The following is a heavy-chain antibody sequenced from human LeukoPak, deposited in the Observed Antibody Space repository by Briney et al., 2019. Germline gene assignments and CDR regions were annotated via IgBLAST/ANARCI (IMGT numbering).Heavy chain of an antibody. CDR3: ASTIRASTSDSESYYPKWFDP. V-gene: IGHV3-21*01. J-gene: IGHJ5*01. CDR2: ISTSSNYI. CDR1: ASVFSRLT. Sequence: PGGSLRLSCSASASVFSRLTMSGFRQSPGKGLEWVSSISTSSNYIFYSDSVKGRFNISRDNTKNSLFLDMTTLRDEDTAVYYCASTIRASTSDSESYYPKWFDPWGQGTVVTVSS. D-gene: IGHD3-10*01.